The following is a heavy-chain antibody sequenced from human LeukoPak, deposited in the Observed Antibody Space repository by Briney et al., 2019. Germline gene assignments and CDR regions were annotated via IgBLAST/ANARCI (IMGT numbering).Heavy chain of an antibody. J-gene: IGHJ3*02. V-gene: IGHV3-21*01. CDR1: GFTFSAYD. CDR2: ISMTSTYI. Sequence: GGSLRLFCAASGFTFSAYDMNWVRRAPGKGLQWVSSISMTSTYINYADSFKGRFTISRDNANNSLYLQMNSLRADDTAVYYCARELWSGRSAAFDIWGLGTTVTVSS. D-gene: IGHD3-3*01. CDR3: ARELWSGRSAAFDI.